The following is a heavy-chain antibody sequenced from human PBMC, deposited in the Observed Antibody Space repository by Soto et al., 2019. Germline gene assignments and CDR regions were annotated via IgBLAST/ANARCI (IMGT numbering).Heavy chain of an antibody. CDR2: IYYSGST. V-gene: IGHV4-30-4*01. CDR1: GGSISSGDYY. J-gene: IGHJ6*02. D-gene: IGHD6-13*01. CDR3: ASAGPYYYYGMDV. Sequence: PSETLSLTCTVSGGSISSGDYYWSWIRQPPGKGLEWIGYIYYSGSTYYNPSLKSRVTISVDTSKNQFSLKLSSVTAADTAVYYCASAGPYYYYGMDVWGQGTTVTVSS.